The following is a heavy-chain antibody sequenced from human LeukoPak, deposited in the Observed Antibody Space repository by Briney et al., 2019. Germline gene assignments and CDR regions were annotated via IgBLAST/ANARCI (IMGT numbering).Heavy chain of an antibody. D-gene: IGHD4-17*01. CDR2: ILYDGSNK. V-gene: IGHV3-30*04. Sequence: PGGSLRLSCAASGFTFSTYAMHWVRQAPGKGLEWVTVILYDGSNKYYADSVKGRFTISRDNAKNSLFLQMNSLSVEDTAIYYCARDSPIVYGVPGEASSDYWGQGTLVTVSS. CDR1: GFTFSTYA. CDR3: ARDSPIVYGVPGEASSDY. J-gene: IGHJ4*02.